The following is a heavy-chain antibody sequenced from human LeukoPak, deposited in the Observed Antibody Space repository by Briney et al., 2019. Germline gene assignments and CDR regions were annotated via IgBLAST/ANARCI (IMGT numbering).Heavy chain of an antibody. CDR1: GFTFSSYG. Sequence: GGSLRLSCAASGFTFSSYGMHWVRQAPGKGLEWVAVIWYDGSNKYYADSVKGRFTISRDNSKNTLYLQMNSLRAEDTAVYYCARGHSFYSGSYTPLPDFDYWGQGTLVTVSS. CDR3: ARGHSFYSGSYTPLPDFDY. CDR2: IWYDGSNK. D-gene: IGHD1-26*01. J-gene: IGHJ4*02. V-gene: IGHV3-33*01.